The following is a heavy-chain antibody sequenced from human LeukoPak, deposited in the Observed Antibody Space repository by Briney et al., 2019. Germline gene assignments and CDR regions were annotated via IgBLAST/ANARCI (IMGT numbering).Heavy chain of an antibody. CDR2: IYYSGST. J-gene: IGHJ4*02. V-gene: IGHV4-39*01. D-gene: IGHD6-25*01. CDR3: ARHEGSSGLWDY. CDR1: GGSISSSSYY. Sequence: PSETLSLTCTVSGGSISSSSYYWGWIRQPPGKGLEWIGSIYYSGSTYYNPSLKSRVTISVDTSKNQFSLKLSSVTAADTAVYYCARHEGSSGLWDYWGQGTLVTVSS.